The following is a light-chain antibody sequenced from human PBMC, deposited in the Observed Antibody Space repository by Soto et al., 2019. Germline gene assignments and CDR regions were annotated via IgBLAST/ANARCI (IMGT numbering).Light chain of an antibody. CDR3: SSYATSGTNVI. CDR2: EVA. CDR1: NSDVGAYPY. V-gene: IGLV2-14*03. J-gene: IGLJ2*01. Sequence: QSVLTQPASVSGSPGQSITISCTGTNSDVGAYPYVSWYLQHPGNAPKLLIYEVADRPSGVSDRFSGSKSGNTASLTISALQAEDEAVYYCSSYATSGTNVIFGGGTKDTVL.